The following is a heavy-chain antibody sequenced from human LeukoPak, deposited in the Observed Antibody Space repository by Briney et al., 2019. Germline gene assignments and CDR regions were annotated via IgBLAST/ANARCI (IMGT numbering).Heavy chain of an antibody. V-gene: IGHV4-61*02. J-gene: IGHJ6*03. D-gene: IGHD7-27*01. CDR1: GGSISSGSYY. CDR2: MYTSGYT. CDR3: ARDLLGKDSYMDV. Sequence: SETLSLTCTVSGGSISSGSYYWSWIRQPAGKGLEWSGRMYTSGYTNYNPSLRSRVTMSVDTSKNQSSLRLSSVTAADTAVYYCARDLLGKDSYMDVWGKGTTVTVSS.